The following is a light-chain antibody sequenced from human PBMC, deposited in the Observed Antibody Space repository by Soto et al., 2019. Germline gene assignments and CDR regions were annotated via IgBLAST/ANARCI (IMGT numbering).Light chain of an antibody. CDR3: QQYTSYSPCT. V-gene: IGKV1-5*01. J-gene: IGKJ1*01. CDR2: DAS. CDR1: QSISSW. Sequence: DGQRTKYHSTLSASVGDRVTITCRSSQSISSWLAWYQQKPGKAPKLLIYDASSLESGVPSRFSGSGSGTEFTLTISSLQPDDFATYYCQQYTSYSPCTFAQLTKL.